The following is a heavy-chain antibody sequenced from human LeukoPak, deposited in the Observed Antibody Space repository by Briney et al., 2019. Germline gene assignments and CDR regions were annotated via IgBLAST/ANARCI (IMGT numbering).Heavy chain of an antibody. J-gene: IGHJ6*02. CDR3: ARGTPSSSGWLYYGMDV. D-gene: IGHD6-19*01. Sequence: GGSLRLSCTVSGFTVSSNYMSWVRQAPGKGLEWVSVIYVGGSTYYADSVEGRFTISRDNSKNTLYLQMNSLRAEDTAVYYCARGTPSSSGWLYYGMDVWGQGTTVTVSS. CDR1: GFTVSSNY. V-gene: IGHV3-53*01. CDR2: IYVGGST.